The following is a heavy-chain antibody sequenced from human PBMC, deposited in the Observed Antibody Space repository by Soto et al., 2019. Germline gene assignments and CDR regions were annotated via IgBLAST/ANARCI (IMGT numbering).Heavy chain of an antibody. CDR2: INAGNGNT. V-gene: IGHV1-3*01. Sequence: ASVKVSCKASGYTFTSYAMHWVRQAPGQRLKWMGWINAGNGNTKYSQKFQGRVTITRDTSASTAYMELSSLRSEDTAVYYCASRYYGSGSYYFPFDPWGQGTLVTVSS. CDR1: GYTFTSYA. D-gene: IGHD3-10*01. J-gene: IGHJ5*02. CDR3: ASRYYGSGSYYFPFDP.